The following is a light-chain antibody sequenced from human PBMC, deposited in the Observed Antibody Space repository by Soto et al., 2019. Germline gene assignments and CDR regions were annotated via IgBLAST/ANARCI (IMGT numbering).Light chain of an antibody. CDR1: QSVTSN. CDR3: QQRSNWPPIT. V-gene: IGKV3-11*01. Sequence: EIVMTQSPATLSLSPGERVTLSCRASQSVTSNLAWYQQKPGQAPRLLIFDASNRATGIQARFSGSGSGTDFNITISSPEPEDFAVYYCQQRSNWPPITVGQGTRL. J-gene: IGKJ5*01. CDR2: DAS.